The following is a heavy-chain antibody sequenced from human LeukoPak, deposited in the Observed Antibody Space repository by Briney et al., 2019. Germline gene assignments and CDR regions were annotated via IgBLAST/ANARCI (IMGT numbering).Heavy chain of an antibody. D-gene: IGHD2-2*01. CDR3: ARRHQADYFDY. Sequence: SETLSLTCAVSGDSISTTNWWSWVRQPPGKGLEWIGESYHSGSTNYNPSLKSRVIISVDKSKNQFSLKLRSVTAADTAVYYWARRHQADYFDYWGQGTLVTVS. CDR2: SYHSGST. V-gene: IGHV4-4*02. J-gene: IGHJ4*02. CDR1: GDSISTTNW.